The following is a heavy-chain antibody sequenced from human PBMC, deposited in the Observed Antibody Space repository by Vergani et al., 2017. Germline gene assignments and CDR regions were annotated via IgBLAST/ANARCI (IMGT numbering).Heavy chain of an antibody. Sequence: QVQLPQWGAGLLKPSETLSLTCAVYGGSFSGYYWSWIRQPPGKGLEWIGEINHSGSTNYNPSLKSRVTISVDTSKNQFSLKLSSVTAADTAVYYCARGIGVVVPAAIGLHFDYWGQGTLVTVSS. J-gene: IGHJ4*02. CDR1: GGSFSGYY. CDR2: INHSGST. CDR3: ARGIGVVVPAAIGLHFDY. V-gene: IGHV4-34*01. D-gene: IGHD2-2*02.